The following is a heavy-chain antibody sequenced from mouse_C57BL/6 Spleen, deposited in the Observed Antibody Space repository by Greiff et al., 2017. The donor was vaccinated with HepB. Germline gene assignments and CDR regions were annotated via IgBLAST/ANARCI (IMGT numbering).Heavy chain of an antibody. V-gene: IGHV1-52*01. Sequence: QVQLQQPGAELVRPGSSVKLSCKASGYTFTSYWMHWVKQRPIQGLEWIGNIDPSDSETHYNQKFKDKATLTVDKSSSTAYMQLSSLTSEDSAVYYCARRGELLYWYFDVWGTGTTVTVSS. CDR1: GYTFTSYW. CDR3: ARRGELLYWYFDV. D-gene: IGHD1-1*01. CDR2: IDPSDSET. J-gene: IGHJ1*03.